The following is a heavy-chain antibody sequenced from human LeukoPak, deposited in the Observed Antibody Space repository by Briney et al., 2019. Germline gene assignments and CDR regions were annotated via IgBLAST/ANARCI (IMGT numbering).Heavy chain of an antibody. CDR3: VRERVAAAGRVIDY. Sequence: GGSLRLSCAASGFTFSSYGMHWVRQAPGKGLEWAAVIWYDGSNKYYADSVKSRFTISRDNSKNTLYLQMNSLRAEGTAVYYCVRERVAAAGRVIDYWGQGTLVTVSS. CDR1: GFTFSSYG. CDR2: IWYDGSNK. V-gene: IGHV3-33*01. D-gene: IGHD6-13*01. J-gene: IGHJ4*02.